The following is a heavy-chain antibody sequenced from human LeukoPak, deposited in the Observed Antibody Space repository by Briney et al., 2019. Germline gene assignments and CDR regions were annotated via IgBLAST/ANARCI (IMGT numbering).Heavy chain of an antibody. CDR1: GGSFSGYY. CDR3: ARQIRWLRYWFDP. V-gene: IGHV4-34*01. J-gene: IGHJ5*02. CDR2: INHSGST. D-gene: IGHD5-12*01. Sequence: SESLSLTCAVYGGSFSGYYWSWIRQPPGKGLEWIGEINHSGSTNYNPSLKSRVTISVDTSKNQFSLKLSSVTAADTAVYYCARQIRWLRYWFDPWGQGTLVTVSS.